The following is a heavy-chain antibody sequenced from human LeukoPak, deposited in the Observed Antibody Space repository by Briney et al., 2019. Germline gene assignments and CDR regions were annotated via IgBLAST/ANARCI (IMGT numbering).Heavy chain of an antibody. V-gene: IGHV4-4*02. J-gene: IGHJ5*02. CDR2: IYHSGST. CDR1: GGSISSSNW. CDR3: ARTRRITIFGVVSYWFDP. D-gene: IGHD3-3*01. Sequence: SETLSLTCAVSGGSISSSNWWSWVRQPPGKGLEWIGEIYHSGSTNYNPSLKSRVTISVDKSKNQFSLKLSSVTAADTAVYYCARTRRITIFGVVSYWFDPWGQGTPVTVSS.